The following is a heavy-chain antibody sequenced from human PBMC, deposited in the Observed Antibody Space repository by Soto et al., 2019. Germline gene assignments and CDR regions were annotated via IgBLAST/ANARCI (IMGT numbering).Heavy chain of an antibody. Sequence: GGSLRLSCAASGFTFSSYGMHWVRQAPGKGLEWVAVISYDGSNKYYADSVKGRFTISRDNSKNTLYLQMNSLRAEDTAVYYCAKGYCSGGSCYYYGMDVWGQGTTVTVSS. D-gene: IGHD2-15*01. CDR3: AKGYCSGGSCYYYGMDV. V-gene: IGHV3-30*18. J-gene: IGHJ6*02. CDR2: ISYDGSNK. CDR1: GFTFSSYG.